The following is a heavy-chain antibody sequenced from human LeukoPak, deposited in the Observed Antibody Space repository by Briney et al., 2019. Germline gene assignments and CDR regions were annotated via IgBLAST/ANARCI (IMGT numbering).Heavy chain of an antibody. Sequence: SETLSLTCAVYGGSFSGYYWSWIRQPPGKGLEWIGEINHSGSTNYNPSLKSRVTISVDTSKNQFSLRLTSVTAADAAVYYCARDLDYYDSTWFDPWGQGTLVTVSS. CDR3: ARDLDYYDSTWFDP. D-gene: IGHD3-22*01. J-gene: IGHJ5*02. CDR1: GGSFSGYY. V-gene: IGHV4-34*01. CDR2: INHSGST.